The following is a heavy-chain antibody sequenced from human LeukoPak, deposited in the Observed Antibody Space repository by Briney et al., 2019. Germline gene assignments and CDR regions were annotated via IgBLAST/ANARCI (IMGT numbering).Heavy chain of an antibody. CDR2: ISGSGGST. Sequence: PGGSLRLSCAASGFTFSSYAMSWVRQAPGKGLEWVSAISGSGGSTYYADSVKGRFTISRDNAKNSLYLQMNSLRAEDTALYYCAKDQYYDSSAGGMDVWGQGTTVTVSS. V-gene: IGHV3-23*01. CDR3: AKDQYYDSSAGGMDV. D-gene: IGHD3-22*01. CDR1: GFTFSSYA. J-gene: IGHJ6*02.